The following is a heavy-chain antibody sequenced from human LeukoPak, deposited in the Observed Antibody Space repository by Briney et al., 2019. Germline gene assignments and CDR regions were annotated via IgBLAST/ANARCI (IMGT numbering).Heavy chain of an antibody. D-gene: IGHD7-27*01. J-gene: IGHJ3*02. CDR1: EFSASTNY. CDR2: FYSSGTT. V-gene: IGHV3-53*01. CDR3: AITREYTFDI. Sequence: GWSLRLSCAASEFSASTNYMSWVRQAPGKGLEWASFFYSSGTTFYADSVKGRFTISRDNSKNTVFLQMNSLRAEDTAMYYCAITREYTFDIWGQGTVVTVSS.